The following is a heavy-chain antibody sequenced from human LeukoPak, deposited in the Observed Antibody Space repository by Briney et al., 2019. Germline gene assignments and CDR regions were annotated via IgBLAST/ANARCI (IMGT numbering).Heavy chain of an antibody. CDR1: GGSISSSSHS. J-gene: IGHJ5*02. D-gene: IGHD1-1*01. CDR2: IYYTGRT. Sequence: SETLSLTCTVPGGSISSSSHSWGWIRQPPGKGLEWTGTIYYTGRTYYNPSLESRLTISVDTSKNQFSLKLTSVTAADTAIYYCAQSLGSGNWIGNWFDPWGQGTLVTVSS. CDR3: AQSLGSGNWIGNWFDP. V-gene: IGHV4-39*01.